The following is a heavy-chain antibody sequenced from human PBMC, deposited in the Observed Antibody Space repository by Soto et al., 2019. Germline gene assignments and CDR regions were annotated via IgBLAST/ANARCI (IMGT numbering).Heavy chain of an antibody. D-gene: IGHD2-15*01. CDR1: GGSISSGDYY. J-gene: IGHJ5*02. V-gene: IGHV4-30-4*01. CDR2: IYYSGST. Sequence: QVQLQESGPGLVKPSQTLSLTCTVSGGSISSGDYYWSWIRQPPGKGLEWIGYIYYSGSTYYNPFVTGRVAISVDTSKIQLSLKLSPVPAADTAVYYCASFRYCSAGSCLGGFAPWGQGTLVTVSS. CDR3: ASFRYCSAGSCLGGFAP.